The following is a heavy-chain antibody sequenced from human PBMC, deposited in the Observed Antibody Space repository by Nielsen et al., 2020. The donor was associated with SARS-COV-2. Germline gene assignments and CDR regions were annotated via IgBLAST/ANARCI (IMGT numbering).Heavy chain of an antibody. V-gene: IGHV4-4*02. D-gene: IGHD2-21*01. CDR3: ARGNLVVVPSPILGLGPIYFYFYLDV. Sequence: SETLSLTCAVFGGSVNTHAWWSWVRPAPGTGLEWIGEVYHSGATNYNPSLRSRVTLSMDKSKNQFSLKMTAVTAADTAVYFCARGNLVVVPSPILGLGPIYFYFYLDVWGKGASVTVS. CDR2: VYHSGAT. J-gene: IGHJ6*03. CDR1: GGSVNTHAW.